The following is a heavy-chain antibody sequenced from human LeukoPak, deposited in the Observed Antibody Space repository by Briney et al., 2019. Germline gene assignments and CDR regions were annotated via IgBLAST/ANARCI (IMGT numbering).Heavy chain of an antibody. Sequence: SETLSLTCTVSGGSISSSSYYWGWIRQPPGKGLEWIGEIYHSGSTNYNPSLKSRVTISVDKSKNQFSLKLGSVTAADTAVYYCASTVYVVVVAADGGWFDPWGQGTLVTVSS. V-gene: IGHV4-39*07. CDR3: ASTVYVVVVAADGGWFDP. CDR1: GGSISSSSYY. D-gene: IGHD2-15*01. CDR2: IYHSGST. J-gene: IGHJ5*02.